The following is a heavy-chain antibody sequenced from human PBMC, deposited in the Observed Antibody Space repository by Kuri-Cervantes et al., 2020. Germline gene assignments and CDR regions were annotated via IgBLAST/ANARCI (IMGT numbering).Heavy chain of an antibody. D-gene: IGHD6-19*01. CDR3: AVTVAGKFDY. V-gene: IGHV3-23*01. CDR2: ISGSGDRT. Sequence: GESLKISCAASGFTFAGHAMTWVRQAPGKGLEWVSGISGSGDRTNYADSVKGRFTISRDNSKNTLYLQMDSLRAEDAAVYYCAVTVAGKFDYWGQGTLVTVSS. J-gene: IGHJ4*02. CDR1: GFTFAGHA.